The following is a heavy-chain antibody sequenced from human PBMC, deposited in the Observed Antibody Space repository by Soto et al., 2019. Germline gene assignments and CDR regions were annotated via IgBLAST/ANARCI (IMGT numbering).Heavy chain of an antibody. CDR2: SNAGNGNT. CDR1: GYTFTSYA. V-gene: IGHV1-3*01. D-gene: IGHD4-17*01. J-gene: IGHJ4*02. Sequence: QVQLVQSGAEVKKPGASVKVSCKASGYTFTSYAMHWVRQAPGQRLEWMGWSNAGNGNTKYSQKFQGRVTITRDTSANTAYMELSSLRSEDTAVYYCALDYGDYGVLDYWGQGTLITVSS. CDR3: ALDYGDYGVLDY.